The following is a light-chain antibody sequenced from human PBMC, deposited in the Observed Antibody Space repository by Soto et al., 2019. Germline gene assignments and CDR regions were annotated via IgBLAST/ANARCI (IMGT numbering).Light chain of an antibody. J-gene: IGLJ2*01. Sequence: QSVVTQEPSLTGSPGGTVTLTCGSSTGAVTSGHYPYWFQQKPGQAPRTLIYDTTNKHSWTPARFSGSLLGGKAALTLSGAQAEDEAEYYCLLAYSCVGRVVFGGGTKLTVL. CDR3: LLAYSCVGRVV. CDR1: TGAVTSGHY. CDR2: DTT. V-gene: IGLV7-46*01.